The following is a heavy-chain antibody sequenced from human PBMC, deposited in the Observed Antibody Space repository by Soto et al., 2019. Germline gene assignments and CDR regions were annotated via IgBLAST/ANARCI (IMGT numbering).Heavy chain of an antibody. CDR3: WVLGYCSGCSCYSTAYFDY. D-gene: IGHD2-15*01. CDR1: GFTFSSYS. CDR2: ISSSSSYI. J-gene: IGHJ4*02. Sequence: EVQLVESGGGLVKPGGSLRLSCAASGFTFSSYSMNWVRQSPGKGLEWVSSISSSSSYIYYADSVKGRFTISRDNAKNSLYLQMNSLRAEYTAVYYCWVLGYCSGCSCYSTAYFDYWGQGTLVTVSS. V-gene: IGHV3-21*01.